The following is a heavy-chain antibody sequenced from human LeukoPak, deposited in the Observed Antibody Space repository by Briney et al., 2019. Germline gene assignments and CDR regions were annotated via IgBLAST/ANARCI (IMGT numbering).Heavy chain of an antibody. CDR1: GYSISSGYY. CDR3: ARLSGAPVRHPIYHFDY. D-gene: IGHD2-2*02. Sequence: PSETLSLTCAVSGYSISSGYYWGWIWQPPGKGLEWIGNIYHSGSTYKNPSLKSRVTISLDTSKNQFSLKLSSVTAADTAMYYCARLSGAPVRHPIYHFDYWGQGTLVTVSS. V-gene: IGHV4-38-2*01. J-gene: IGHJ4*02. CDR2: IYHSGST.